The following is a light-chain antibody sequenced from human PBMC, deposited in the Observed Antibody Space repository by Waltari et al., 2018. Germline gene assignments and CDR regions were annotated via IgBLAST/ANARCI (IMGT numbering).Light chain of an antibody. CDR3: QQYNSYSYT. V-gene: IGKV1-5*03. CDR1: QSISSW. Sequence: DIQTTQSPSTLSASVGDRVTIPCRASQSISSWLAWDQQKPGKAPKLLIYKASILESGAPSRFSGSGSGTEFTLTISSLQPDDFATYYCQQYNSYSYTFGQGTKLEIK. CDR2: KAS. J-gene: IGKJ2*01.